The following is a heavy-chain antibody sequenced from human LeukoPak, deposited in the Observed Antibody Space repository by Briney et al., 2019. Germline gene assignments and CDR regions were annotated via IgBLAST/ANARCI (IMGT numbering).Heavy chain of an antibody. J-gene: IGHJ4*02. D-gene: IGHD2-15*01. CDR3: VREILYCSGGSCYRGPFDN. Sequence: PSETLSLTCTVSSGSISSTTYYWNWIRQPPGKGLEWIVYTFHRGGTSYNPSLKSRILFSVDTSQNQFSLKLNSVTAADTAVYYCVREILYCSGGSCYRGPFDNWGQGPLVTVSA. V-gene: IGHV4-30-4*01. CDR1: SGSISSTTYY. CDR2: TFHRGGT.